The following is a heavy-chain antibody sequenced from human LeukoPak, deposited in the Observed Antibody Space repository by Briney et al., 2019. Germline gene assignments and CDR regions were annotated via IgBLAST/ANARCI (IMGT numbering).Heavy chain of an antibody. V-gene: IGHV4-34*01. CDR2: INHSGST. CDR1: GGSFSGYY. D-gene: IGHD5-18*01. J-gene: IGHJ6*03. CDR3: ASMSQLRFGYYYMDV. Sequence: SETLSLTCAVYGGSFSGYYWSWIRQPPGKGLEWIGEINHSGSTNYNPSLKSRVTISVDTSKNQFSLKLSSVTAADTAVYYCASMSQLRFGYYYMDVWGKGTTVTISS.